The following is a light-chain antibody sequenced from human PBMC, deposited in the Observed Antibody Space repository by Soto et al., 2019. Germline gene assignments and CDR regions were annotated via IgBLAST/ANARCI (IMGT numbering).Light chain of an antibody. CDR3: HQAHSFPWS. Sequence: DIQMTQSPSSVSASVGDRVTITCRASRGISSWLAWYQQKPGKAPKLLIYAASSLQSGVPARFSGSGAGTDFTSNNHSLQPEDFATHYCHQAHSFPWSCGQGTKVEIK. CDR2: AAS. CDR1: RGISSW. J-gene: IGKJ1*01. V-gene: IGKV1-12*01.